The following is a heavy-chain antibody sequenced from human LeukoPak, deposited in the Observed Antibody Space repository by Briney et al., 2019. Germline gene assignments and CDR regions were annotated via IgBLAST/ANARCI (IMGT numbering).Heavy chain of an antibody. CDR1: GGSLSSYY. CDR2: IYYSGST. D-gene: IGHD2-15*01. CDR3: ARETYCSGGSCYSGWFDP. V-gene: IGHV4-59*01. Sequence: SETLSLTCTVSGGSLSSYYWSWIRQPPGKGLEWSGYIYYSGSTNYNPSFKSRVIISVDTSKNQFSLKLSSVTAADTAVYYCARETYCSGGSCYSGWFDPWGQGTLVTVSS. J-gene: IGHJ5*02.